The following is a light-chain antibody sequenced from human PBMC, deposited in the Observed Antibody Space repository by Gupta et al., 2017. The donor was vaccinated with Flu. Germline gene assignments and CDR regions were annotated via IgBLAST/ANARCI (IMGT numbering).Light chain of an antibody. V-gene: IGKV3-20*01. J-gene: IGKJ2*02. CDR1: QSVSSSF. Sequence: ENVLTQSPGTLSLSPGEKATLSCRASQSVSSSFLAWYQQKPGQAPKLLIYGASSRATGIPDRFSGSGSGTDFTLTISRLEPEDFAVYYCHQDYTTPSNFGQGTKLDIK. CDR2: GAS. CDR3: HQDYTTPSN.